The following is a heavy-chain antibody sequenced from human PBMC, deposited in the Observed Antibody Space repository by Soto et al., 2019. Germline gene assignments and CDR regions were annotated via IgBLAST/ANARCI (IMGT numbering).Heavy chain of an antibody. V-gene: IGHV4-4*07. CDR1: GGSISSYY. D-gene: IGHD2-15*01. CDR2: IYTSGST. CDR3: ARDHCSGGSCPAAYYGMDV. Sequence: SETLSLTCTVSGGSISSYYWSWIRQPAGKGLEWIGRIYTSGSTNYNPSLKSRVTMSVDTSKNQFSLKLSSVTAADTAVYYCARDHCSGGSCPAAYYGMDVWGQGTTVTVSS. J-gene: IGHJ6*02.